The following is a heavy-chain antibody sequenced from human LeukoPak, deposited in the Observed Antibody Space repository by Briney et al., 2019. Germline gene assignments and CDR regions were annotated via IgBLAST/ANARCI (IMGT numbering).Heavy chain of an antibody. D-gene: IGHD2-2*02. J-gene: IGHJ5*02. CDR3: ARAENIVVVPAAIFDP. CDR2: INPNSGGT. Sequence: GASVKVSCKASGYTFTGYYMHWVRHAPGQGLEWMGWINPNSGGTNYAQKFQGRVTMTRDTSISTAYMELSRLRSDDTAVYYCARAENIVVVPAAIFDPWGQGTLVTVSS. CDR1: GYTFTGYY. V-gene: IGHV1-2*02.